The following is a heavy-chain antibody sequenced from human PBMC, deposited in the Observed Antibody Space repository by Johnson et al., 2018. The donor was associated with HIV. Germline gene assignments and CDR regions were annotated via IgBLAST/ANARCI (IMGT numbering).Heavy chain of an antibody. J-gene: IGHJ3*02. Sequence: VQLVESGGALIQPGGSLRLSCAASGFTFSSYWMSWVLQAPGKGLEWVANINQDGSEKYSVDSVKGRFTISRDNAKNSLYLQMNSLRAEDTAMSYCARDLRVGAIDAFDIWGQGTMVTVAS. CDR1: GFTFSSYW. D-gene: IGHD1-26*01. CDR2: INQDGSEK. CDR3: ARDLRVGAIDAFDI. V-gene: IGHV3-7*05.